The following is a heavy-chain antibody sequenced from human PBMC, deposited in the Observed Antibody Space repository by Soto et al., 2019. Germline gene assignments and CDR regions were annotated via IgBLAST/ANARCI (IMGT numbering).Heavy chain of an antibody. J-gene: IGHJ4*02. D-gene: IGHD3-10*01. Sequence: DVQLLESGGGFVQPGGSLILSCAASQFTFSTYAITWVRQAPGKGLEWVSLISGSGGSTYYADSVKGRFTISRDNSKDTLYLQMDSLRADDTAVYYCAKVHGSGNYHNFPDYWGQGTLVTVSS. CDR1: QFTFSTYA. CDR3: AKVHGSGNYHNFPDY. CDR2: ISGSGGST. V-gene: IGHV3-23*01.